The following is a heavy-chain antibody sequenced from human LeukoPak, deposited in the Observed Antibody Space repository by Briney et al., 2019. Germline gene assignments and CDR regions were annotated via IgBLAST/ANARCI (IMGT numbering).Heavy chain of an antibody. CDR1: GYTFTGYY. D-gene: IGHD5-18*01. V-gene: IGHV1-2*02. CDR3: ARASGYSYGYAYYYYYYYMDV. CDR2: INPNSGGT. Sequence: ASVKVSCKASGYTFTGYYMHWVRQAPGQGLEWMGWINPNSGGTNYAQKFQGRVTMTRDTSISTAYMELSRLRSDDTAVYYCARASGYSYGYAYYYYYYYMDVWGKGTTVTVS. J-gene: IGHJ6*03.